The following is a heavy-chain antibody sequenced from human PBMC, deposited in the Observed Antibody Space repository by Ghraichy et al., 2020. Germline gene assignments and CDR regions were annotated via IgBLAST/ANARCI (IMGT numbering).Heavy chain of an antibody. Sequence: SETLSLTCTVSGGSISSYYWSWIRQPPGKGLEWIGYIYYSGSTNYNPPLNSRVTISVDTSKNQFSLKLSSVTAADTAVYYCASRGSAGYFDYWGQGTLVTDCS. CDR2: IYYSGST. D-gene: IGHD3-10*01. CDR1: GGSISSYY. CDR3: ASRGSAGYFDY. J-gene: IGHJ4*02. V-gene: IGHV4-59*01.